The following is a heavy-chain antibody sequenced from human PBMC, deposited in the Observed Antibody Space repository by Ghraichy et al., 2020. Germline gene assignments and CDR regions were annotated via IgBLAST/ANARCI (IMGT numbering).Heavy chain of an antibody. CDR1: GFTFSAYT. V-gene: IGHV3-21*01. CDR2: ISGNTFHI. J-gene: IGHJ4*02. Sequence: GGSLRLSCAASGFTFSAYTMNWVRQLPGRGLEWVSSISGNTFHIYYADSVRGRFNVSRDNAENSLWLQMNSLRVDDTAIYYCAGENIIVTTAPDSWGQGTLVTVSS. CDR3: AGENIIVTTAPDS. D-gene: IGHD2/OR15-2a*01.